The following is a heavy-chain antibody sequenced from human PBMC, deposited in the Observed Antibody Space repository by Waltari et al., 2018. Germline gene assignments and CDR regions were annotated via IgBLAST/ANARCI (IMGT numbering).Heavy chain of an antibody. Sequence: QVHLVQSGAEVRKPGSSVRVSCEASGGKFGSYAITWVRQAPGQGLEWMAGIIPIFGTPNDAQKFQGRVHVASDESTRTAYMDLSSLRSDDTGTYYCAKRIVGGPFDVWGQGTVVIVSS. CDR1: GGKFGSYA. D-gene: IGHD1-26*01. CDR3: AKRIVGGPFDV. V-gene: IGHV1-69*05. CDR2: IIPIFGTP. J-gene: IGHJ3*01.